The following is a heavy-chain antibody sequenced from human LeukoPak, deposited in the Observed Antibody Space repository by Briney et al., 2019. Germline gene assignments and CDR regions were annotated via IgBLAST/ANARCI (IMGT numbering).Heavy chain of an antibody. CDR1: GYSFTSYW. V-gene: IGHV5-51*01. J-gene: IGHJ3*02. CDR2: IYPGDSDT. D-gene: IGHD6-19*01. CDR3: ARPSSGWYGPYAFDI. Sequence: GESLKISCKGSGYSFTSYWIGWVRQMPGKGLEWMGIIYPGDSDTRYGPSFQGQVTISADKSISTAYLQWSSLKASDTAMYYCARPSSGWYGPYAFDIWGQGTMVTVSS.